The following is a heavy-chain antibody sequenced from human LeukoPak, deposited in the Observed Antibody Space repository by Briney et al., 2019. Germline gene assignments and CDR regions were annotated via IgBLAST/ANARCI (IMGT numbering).Heavy chain of an antibody. Sequence: GASLRLSCAASGFTFSSYAMSWVRQAPGKGLEWVSAISGSGGSTYYADSVKGRFTISRDNSKNTLYLQMNSLRAEDTAVYYCAGYCSSTSCYWNWFDPWGQGTLVTASS. CDR1: GFTFSSYA. V-gene: IGHV3-23*01. D-gene: IGHD2-2*01. J-gene: IGHJ5*02. CDR2: ISGSGGST. CDR3: AGYCSSTSCYWNWFDP.